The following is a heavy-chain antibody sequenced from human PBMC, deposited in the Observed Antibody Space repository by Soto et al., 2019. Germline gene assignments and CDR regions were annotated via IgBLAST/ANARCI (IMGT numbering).Heavy chain of an antibody. V-gene: IGHV1-3*01. CDR3: ARGFVGYFDWLLFTGPFDY. Sequence: ASVKVSCKASGYTFTTHGISWVRQAPGQRLEWMGWINAGNGNTKYSQKFQGRVTITRDTSASTAYMELSSQRSEDTAVYYCARGFVGYFDWLLFTGPFDYWGQGTLVTVSS. CDR2: INAGNGNT. D-gene: IGHD3-9*01. CDR1: GYTFTTHG. J-gene: IGHJ4*02.